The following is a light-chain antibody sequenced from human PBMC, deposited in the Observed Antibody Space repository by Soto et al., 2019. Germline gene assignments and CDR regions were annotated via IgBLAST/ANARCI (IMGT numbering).Light chain of an antibody. CDR3: QQYGSSVWT. CDR2: DAS. Sequence: EIVLTQSPGTLSLSPGERATLSCRASLSVTSNFLAWYQQKPGQAPRLLLYDASNRATGVPDRFSGSGSGTDFSLTISRLEPDDFAVYYCQQYGSSVWTFGQGTKVEIK. J-gene: IGKJ1*01. CDR1: LSVTSNF. V-gene: IGKV3-20*01.